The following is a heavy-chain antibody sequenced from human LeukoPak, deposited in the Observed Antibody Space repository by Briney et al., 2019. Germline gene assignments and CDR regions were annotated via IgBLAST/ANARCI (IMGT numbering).Heavy chain of an antibody. CDR2: INDYGSNT. J-gene: IGHJ4*02. CDR3: AKPSGSGSQFDY. D-gene: IGHD3-10*01. Sequence: GGSLRLSCAASGFTFSIYAMSWVRQAPGKGLAWVSSINDYGSNTYYADSVKGRFTISRDNSKNTLYLQMNSLRAEDTAVYYCAKPSGSGSQFDYWGQGTLVTVSS. V-gene: IGHV3-23*01. CDR1: GFTFSIYA.